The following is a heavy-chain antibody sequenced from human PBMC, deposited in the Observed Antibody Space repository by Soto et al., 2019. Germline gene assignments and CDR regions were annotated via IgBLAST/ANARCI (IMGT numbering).Heavy chain of an antibody. CDR2: INAGNGNT. V-gene: IGHV1-3*01. Sequence: ASVKVSCKASGYTFTSYAMHWVRQAPGQRLEWMGWINAGNGNTKYSQKFQGRVTITRDTSASTAYMELSSLRSEDTAVYYCARFSILGATLAFDYWGQGTLVTVSS. CDR3: ARFSILGATLAFDY. J-gene: IGHJ4*02. D-gene: IGHD1-26*01. CDR1: GYTFTSYA.